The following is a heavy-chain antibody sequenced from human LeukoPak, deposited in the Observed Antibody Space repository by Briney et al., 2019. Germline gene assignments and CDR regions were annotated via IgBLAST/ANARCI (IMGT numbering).Heavy chain of an antibody. V-gene: IGHV1-69*04. D-gene: IGHD3-22*01. CDR1: GGTLSTYA. J-gene: IGHJ3*02. Sequence: SVKVSCKASGGTLSTYAFNWVRQAPGQGLEWMARIIPILDIANYAQRFQDRVTITADKSTSTAYMELSSLRSEDTAVYYCATDYYDSSGYYYVGPHAFDIWGQGTMVTVSS. CDR2: IIPILDIA. CDR3: ATDYYDSSGYYYVGPHAFDI.